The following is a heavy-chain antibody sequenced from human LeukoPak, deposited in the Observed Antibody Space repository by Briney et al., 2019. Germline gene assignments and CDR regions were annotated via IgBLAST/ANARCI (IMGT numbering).Heavy chain of an antibody. CDR2: IKQDGSEK. CDR1: GFTFSSYW. J-gene: IGHJ5*02. V-gene: IGHV3-7*01. CDR3: ARDPGVLPPRFDP. D-gene: IGHD2-8*02. Sequence: GGSLRLSCAASGFTFSSYWMSWVRLGPGKGLEWVANIKQDGSEKYYADSVKGRFTISRDNAKNSLYLQMNSLRAEDTAVYYCARDPGVLPPRFDPRGQGTLVTVSS.